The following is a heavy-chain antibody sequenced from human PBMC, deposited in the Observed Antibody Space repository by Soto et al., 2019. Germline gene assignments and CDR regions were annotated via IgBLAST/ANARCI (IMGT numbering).Heavy chain of an antibody. CDR2: MTPDSGDT. Sequence: QVQLVQSGAEVRKPGASVKASCKASGHTLASYDINWVRQATGQGLEWMGWMTPDSGDTGYAQKFQGRVTMTWDTSITTAYMELSSLRSDDTAVYYCARDPFYGWFDSWGQGTLVTVSS. CDR1: GHTLASYD. D-gene: IGHD3-16*01. J-gene: IGHJ5*01. CDR3: ARDPFYGWFDS. V-gene: IGHV1-8*01.